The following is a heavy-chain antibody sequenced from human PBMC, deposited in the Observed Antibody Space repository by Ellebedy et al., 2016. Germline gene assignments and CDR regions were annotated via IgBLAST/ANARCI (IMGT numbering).Heavy chain of an antibody. J-gene: IGHJ4*02. V-gene: IGHV3-21*01. Sequence: GESLKISXAASGFTFRRYSMNWVRQAPGKGLEWISSISSSSSYIYYADSVKGRFTISRDNAKNSLYLQMNSLRAEDTAVYYCARDRGEDYYDSSGYGYWGQGTLVTVSS. CDR3: ARDRGEDYYDSSGYGY. CDR1: GFTFRRYS. D-gene: IGHD3-22*01. CDR2: ISSSSSYI.